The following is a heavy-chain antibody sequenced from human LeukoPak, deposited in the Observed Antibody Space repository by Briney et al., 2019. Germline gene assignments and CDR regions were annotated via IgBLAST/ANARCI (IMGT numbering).Heavy chain of an antibody. CDR2: IIPIFGTA. CDR1: GGTFSSYA. V-gene: IGHV1-69*13. Sequence: SVKVSCKASGGTFSSYAISWVRQAPGQGLEWMGGIIPIFGTANYAQKFQGRVTITADESTSTAYMELSSLRSEDTAVYYCARGTVYDILTGYSSYYYYYGMDVWGQGTTVTVSS. J-gene: IGHJ6*02. D-gene: IGHD3-9*01. CDR3: ARGTVYDILTGYSSYYYYYGMDV.